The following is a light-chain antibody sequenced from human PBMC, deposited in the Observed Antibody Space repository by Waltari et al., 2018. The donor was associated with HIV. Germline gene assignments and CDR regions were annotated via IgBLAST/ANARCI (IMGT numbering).Light chain of an antibody. V-gene: IGLV3-1*01. CDR1: TLGEKF. CDR2: QDK. Sequence: SYELPQPTSVPVSPGQTAIITCSGDTLGEKFASCYQQKPGQSPVLVIFQDKKRPSGIPERFSASNSGNRATLTISGTQALDEADYYCQVWDTSAARYVFGTGTKVTVL. CDR3: QVWDTSAARYV. J-gene: IGLJ1*01.